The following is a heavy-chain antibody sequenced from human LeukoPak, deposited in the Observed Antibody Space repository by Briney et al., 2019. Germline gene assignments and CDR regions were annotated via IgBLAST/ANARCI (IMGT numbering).Heavy chain of an antibody. CDR2: INHSGST. D-gene: IGHD2-21*02. CDR3: ARAAGTAWYYYYGMDV. J-gene: IGHJ6*02. CDR1: GGSFSGYY. Sequence: PSETLSLTCAVYGGSFSGYYWSWIRQPPGKGLEWIGEINHSGSTNYNPSLKSRVTIPVDTSKNQFSLKLSSVTAADTAVYYCARAAGTAWYYYYGMDVWGQGTTVTVSS. V-gene: IGHV4-34*01.